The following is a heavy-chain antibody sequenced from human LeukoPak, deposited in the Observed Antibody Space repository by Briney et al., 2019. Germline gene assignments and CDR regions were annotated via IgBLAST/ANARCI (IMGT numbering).Heavy chain of an antibody. V-gene: IGHV3-33*01. D-gene: IGHD3-22*01. CDR2: IWHDGSNK. Sequence: GRSLRLSCAASGFTFSTYAMHWVRQAPGKGLEWVAVIWHDGSNKYYADSVKGRFTISRDNSKNTLYLQMDSLRAEDTAVYYCARQGYYDSSGPFDYWGQGTLVTVSS. CDR1: GFTFSTYA. J-gene: IGHJ4*02. CDR3: ARQGYYDSSGPFDY.